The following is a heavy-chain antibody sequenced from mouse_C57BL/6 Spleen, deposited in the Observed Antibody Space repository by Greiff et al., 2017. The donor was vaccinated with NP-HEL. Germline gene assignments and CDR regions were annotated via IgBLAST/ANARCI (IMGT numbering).Heavy chain of an antibody. J-gene: IGHJ3*01. CDR2: IYPGDGDT. Sequence: QVHVKQSGAELVKPGASVKISCKASGYAFSSYWMNWVKQRPGKGLEWIGQIYPGDGDTNYNGKFKGKATLTADKSSSTAYMQLSSLTSEDSAVYFCARGGYSNYVAWFAYWGQGTLVTVSA. CDR1: GYAFSSYW. CDR3: ARGGYSNYVAWFAY. V-gene: IGHV1-80*01. D-gene: IGHD2-5*01.